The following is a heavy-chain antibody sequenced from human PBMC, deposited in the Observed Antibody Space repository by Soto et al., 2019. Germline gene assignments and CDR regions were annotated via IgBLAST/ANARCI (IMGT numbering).Heavy chain of an antibody. CDR3: ARGGLQPALDV. Sequence: EVQLVESGGGLVQPGGSLRLSCAASGFTFSNYWMDWVRQAPGKGLVWVARVNNDGTDTTHADSVKGRFTISRDNAENTLYLQMNSLRAEDTAVSYCARGGLQPALDVWGQGSKVTVSS. CDR1: GFTFSNYW. V-gene: IGHV3-74*03. D-gene: IGHD6-13*01. J-gene: IGHJ6*02. CDR2: VNNDGTDT.